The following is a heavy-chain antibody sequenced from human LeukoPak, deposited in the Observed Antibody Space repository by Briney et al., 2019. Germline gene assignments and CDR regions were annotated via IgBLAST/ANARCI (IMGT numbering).Heavy chain of an antibody. Sequence: SETLSLTCAVSGGSISSSNWWSWVRQPPGKGLEWIGEIYHSGSTNYNPSLKSRVTISVDKSKNQFSLKLTSVTAADTAVYYCARGGHISGTYYGLWGQGTLVIVSS. CDR2: IYHSGST. J-gene: IGHJ4*02. CDR3: ARGGHISGTYYGL. V-gene: IGHV4-4*02. CDR1: GGSISSSNW. D-gene: IGHD3-10*01.